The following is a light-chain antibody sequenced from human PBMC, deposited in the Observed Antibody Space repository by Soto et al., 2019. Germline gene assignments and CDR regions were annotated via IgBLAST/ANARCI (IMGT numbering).Light chain of an antibody. CDR1: SSDGVSYNY. V-gene: IGLV2-14*01. Sequence: QSVLTQPASVSGSPGQSITISCTGTSSDGVSYNYVSWYQQHPGKAPKLMIYEVSDRPSGVSSRFSGSKSGNTESLTISGLQTEDEADYYCSSYTSSSTLFGTGTKVTVL. CDR3: SSYTSSSTL. J-gene: IGLJ1*01. CDR2: EVS.